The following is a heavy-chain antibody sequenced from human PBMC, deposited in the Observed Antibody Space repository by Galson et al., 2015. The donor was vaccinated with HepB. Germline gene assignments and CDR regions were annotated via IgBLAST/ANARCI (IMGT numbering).Heavy chain of an antibody. V-gene: IGHV3-73*01. CDR2: IRSKANSYAT. CDR3: TSSPEDIVVVPAAPGLDP. J-gene: IGHJ5*02. D-gene: IGHD2-2*01. CDR1: GFTFSGSA. Sequence: SLRLSCAASGFTFSGSAMHWVRQASGKGLEWVGRIRSKANSYATAYAASVKGRFTISRDDSKNTAYLQMNSLKTEDTAVYYCTSSPEDIVVVPAAPGLDPWGQGTLVTVSS.